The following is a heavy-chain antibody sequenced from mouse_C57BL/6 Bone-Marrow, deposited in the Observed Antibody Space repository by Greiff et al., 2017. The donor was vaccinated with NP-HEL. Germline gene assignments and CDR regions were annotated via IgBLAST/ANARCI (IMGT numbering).Heavy chain of an antibody. CDR3: ERDYYGSRSYFDV. Sequence: EVKLVESEGGLVQPGSSMKLSCTASGFTFSDYYMAWVRQVPEKGLEWVANINYDGSSTYYLDSLKSRFIISRDNAKNILYLQMSSLKSEDTATYYCERDYYGSRSYFDVWGTGTTVTVSS. J-gene: IGHJ1*03. D-gene: IGHD1-1*01. CDR1: GFTFSDYY. CDR2: INYDGSST. V-gene: IGHV5-16*01.